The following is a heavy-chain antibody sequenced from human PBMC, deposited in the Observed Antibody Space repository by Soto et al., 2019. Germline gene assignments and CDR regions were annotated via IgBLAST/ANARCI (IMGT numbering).Heavy chain of an antibody. CDR1: GGSISSSSYY. CDR2: IYYSGST. V-gene: IGHV4-39*01. J-gene: IGHJ4*02. Sequence: PSETLSLTCTVSGGSISSSSYYWGWIRQPPGKGLEWIGSIYYSGSTYYNPSLKSRVTISVDTSKNQFSLKLSSVTAADTAVYYCASLQLWSPKPSFDYWGQGTLVTVSS. D-gene: IGHD5-18*01. CDR3: ASLQLWSPKPSFDY.